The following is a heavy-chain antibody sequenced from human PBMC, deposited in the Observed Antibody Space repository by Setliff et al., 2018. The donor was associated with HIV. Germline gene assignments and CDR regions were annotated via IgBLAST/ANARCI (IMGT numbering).Heavy chain of an antibody. Sequence: LSCAASGFTFSTYNMNWVRQAPGKGLEWVSSISNSGSYIYYADSLKGRFTISRDNAKNSLYLQMNSLRAEDTAVYYCARELRYSYGASFDYWGQGTLVTVSS. D-gene: IGHD5-18*01. CDR1: GFTFSTYN. J-gene: IGHJ4*02. CDR3: ARELRYSYGASFDY. V-gene: IGHV3-21*01. CDR2: ISNSGSYI.